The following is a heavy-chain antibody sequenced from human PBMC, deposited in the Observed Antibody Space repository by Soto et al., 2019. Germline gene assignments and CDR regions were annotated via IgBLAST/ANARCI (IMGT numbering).Heavy chain of an antibody. CDR1: GFTFTNYG. CDR2: ISFDGSNK. D-gene: IGHD6-6*01. V-gene: IGHV3-30*18. Sequence: GGSLRLSCAASGFTFTNYGMHWVRQAPGKGLEWVAVISFDGSNKYYVDSVKGRFTISRDNSKNTLYLQVNSLRPEDTAIYYCANTASKYDSSSPDFDYWGQGTLVTVSS. J-gene: IGHJ4*02. CDR3: ANTASKYDSSSPDFDY.